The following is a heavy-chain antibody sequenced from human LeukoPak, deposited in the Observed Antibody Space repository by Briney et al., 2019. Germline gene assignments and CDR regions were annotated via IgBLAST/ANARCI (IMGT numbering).Heavy chain of an antibody. D-gene: IGHD6-19*01. V-gene: IGHV4-38-2*01. CDR3: VRQPRYSTGWAIDY. CDR1: GYSISNAYY. J-gene: IGHJ4*02. Sequence: PSETLSLTCAVSGYSISNAYYWGWIRQPPGKGLEWIASMYHSGSTYYNPSLKSRVTISVDTSKNQFSLKLNSVTAADTAVYYCVRQPRYSTGWAIDYWGQGTLVTVSS. CDR2: MYHSGST.